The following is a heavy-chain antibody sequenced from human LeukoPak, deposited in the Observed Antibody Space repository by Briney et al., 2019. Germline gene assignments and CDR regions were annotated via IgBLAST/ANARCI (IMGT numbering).Heavy chain of an antibody. Sequence: PGGSLRLSCAASGFTFSSYAMTWVRQAPGKGLEWVSSISGSGSNTYYADSVKGRFAISRDNSKTMLYLQMNSLRVEDTALYYCAKVLVDIVVVVAADAFDIWGQGTMVTVSS. CDR3: AKVLVDIVVVVAADAFDI. CDR2: ISGSGSNT. J-gene: IGHJ3*02. D-gene: IGHD2-15*01. CDR1: GFTFSSYA. V-gene: IGHV3-23*01.